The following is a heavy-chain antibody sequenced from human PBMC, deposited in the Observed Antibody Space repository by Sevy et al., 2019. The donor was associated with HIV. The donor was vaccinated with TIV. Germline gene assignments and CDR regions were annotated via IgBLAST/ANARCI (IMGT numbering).Heavy chain of an antibody. CDR1: GFTFSSYA. D-gene: IGHD6-13*01. J-gene: IGHJ4*02. V-gene: IGHV3-30-3*01. CDR2: ISHDGSNE. Sequence: GGSLRLSCAASGFTFSSYALHWVRQAPGKGLEWVTLISHDGSNEYYADSVKGRFTISRDDSKNTLYLQMNSLRAEDTAVYYCAKGRQLVSGRFGTYFDSWGQGTLVTVSS. CDR3: AKGRQLVSGRFGTYFDS.